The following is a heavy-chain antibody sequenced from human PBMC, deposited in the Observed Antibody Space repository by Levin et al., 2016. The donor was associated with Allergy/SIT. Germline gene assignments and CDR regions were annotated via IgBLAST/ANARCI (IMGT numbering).Heavy chain of an antibody. V-gene: IGHV3-23*01. CDR3: AKDRSHLPFDP. CDR2: ISGSGGST. Sequence: VRQAPGKGLEWVSAISGSGGSTYYADSVKGRFTISRDNSKNTLYLQMNSLRAEDTAVYYCAKDRSHLPFDPWGQGTLVTVSS. J-gene: IGHJ5*02.